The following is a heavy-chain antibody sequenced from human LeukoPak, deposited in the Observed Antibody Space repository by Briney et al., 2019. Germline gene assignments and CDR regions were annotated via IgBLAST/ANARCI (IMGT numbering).Heavy chain of an antibody. CDR1: GFTFDDYG. D-gene: IGHD1/OR15-1a*01. Sequence: GGSLRLSCAASGFTFDDYGMSWVRQAPGEGLEWVSGILWSGGSTGYADSVKGRFTISRDNAKNSLYLQMNSLRAEDTAVYYCARLITTPAYFDYWGQGTLVTVSS. CDR3: ARLITTPAYFDY. CDR2: ILWSGGST. J-gene: IGHJ4*02. V-gene: IGHV3-20*04.